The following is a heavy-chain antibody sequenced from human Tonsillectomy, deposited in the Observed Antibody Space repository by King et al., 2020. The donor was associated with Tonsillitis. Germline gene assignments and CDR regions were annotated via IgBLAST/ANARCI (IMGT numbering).Heavy chain of an antibody. J-gene: IGHJ4*02. D-gene: IGHD3-10*01. Sequence: VQLQESGPGLVKPSETLSLTCTVSGGSISSHYWSWVRQPPGKGLEWIGYIYYSGSINYNPSLKSRVTVSVDTSKNQFSLKLSSVTAADTAVHYCARVRKIRRAWGFYGSGVYFDYWGQGTLVTVSP. CDR1: GGSISSHY. CDR2: IYYSGSI. CDR3: ARVRKIRRAWGFYGSGVYFDY. V-gene: IGHV4-59*11.